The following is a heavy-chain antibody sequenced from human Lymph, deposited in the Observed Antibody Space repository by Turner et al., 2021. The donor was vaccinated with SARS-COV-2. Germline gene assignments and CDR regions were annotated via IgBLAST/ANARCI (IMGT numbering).Heavy chain of an antibody. V-gene: IGHV1-24*01. CDR2: FEPEDGET. CDR1: GYTLTELS. CDR3: ATLKSNWKILTGRYYFDF. J-gene: IGHJ4*02. Sequence: QVQLVQSGAEVKKPGSSVKVSYKVSGYTLTELSIHWVRQAPGKGLEWMGGFEPEDGETIYAQKFQGRVTMTEDTSTDTAYMELSSLRSEDTAVYYCATLKSNWKILTGRYYFDFWGQGTLVTVSS. D-gene: IGHD1-1*01.